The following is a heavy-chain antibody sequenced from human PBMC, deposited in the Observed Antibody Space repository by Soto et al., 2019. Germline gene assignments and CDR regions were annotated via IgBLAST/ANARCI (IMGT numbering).Heavy chain of an antibody. D-gene: IGHD2-21*01. J-gene: IGHJ4*02. CDR3: ARDGEGY. Sequence: LRLSCAASGFIFSNYWMHWVRQVPGKGLVWVSRINTDGREANYADSVKGRFTVSRDNAKNTQFLQMNSLRVEDTAVYYCARDGEGYWGQGTLVTVSS. V-gene: IGHV3-74*01. CDR1: GFIFSNYW. CDR2: INTDGREA.